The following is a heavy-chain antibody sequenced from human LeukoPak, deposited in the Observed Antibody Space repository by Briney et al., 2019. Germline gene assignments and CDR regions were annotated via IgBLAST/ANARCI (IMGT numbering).Heavy chain of an antibody. CDR2: INPSGGST. CDR3: AREGEYGDSYFDY. Sequence: ASVKVSCKASGGTFSSYAISWVRQAPGQGLEWMGIINPSGGSTSYAQKFQGRVTMTRDTSTSTVYMELSSLRSEDTAVYYCAREGEYGDSYFDYWGQGTLVTVSS. D-gene: IGHD4-17*01. J-gene: IGHJ4*02. V-gene: IGHV1-46*01. CDR1: GGTFSSYA.